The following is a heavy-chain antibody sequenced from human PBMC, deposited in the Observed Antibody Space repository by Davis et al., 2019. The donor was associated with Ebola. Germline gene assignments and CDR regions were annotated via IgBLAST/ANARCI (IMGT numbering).Heavy chain of an antibody. CDR1: GFTFSDYY. D-gene: IGHD3-10*01. J-gene: IGHJ4*02. V-gene: IGHV3-11*04. CDR2: IGPSGNSF. Sequence: GESLKISCEVSGFTFSDYYMSWIRQAPGKGLEWIAYIGPSGNSFYCADSVKGRFTISRDNAKNSLYLQMNSLRPEDTAVYFCARGPDFGSRTDFFDYWGPGTLVTVSS. CDR3: ARGPDFGSRTDFFDY.